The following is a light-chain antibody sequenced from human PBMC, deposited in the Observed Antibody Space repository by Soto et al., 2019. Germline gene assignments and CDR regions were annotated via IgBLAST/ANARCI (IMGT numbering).Light chain of an antibody. V-gene: IGKV1-5*03. CDR1: QSISSW. J-gene: IGKJ4*01. CDR3: QQYNDYPLT. Sequence: DIEMTQSPSTLSASVGDRVTITCRASQSISSWLAWYQQKPGKAPKLLIYNASNLEIGVPSRFSGSGSGTDFTLTISSLQPDDFATYHCQQYNDYPLTFGGGTKVEIK. CDR2: NAS.